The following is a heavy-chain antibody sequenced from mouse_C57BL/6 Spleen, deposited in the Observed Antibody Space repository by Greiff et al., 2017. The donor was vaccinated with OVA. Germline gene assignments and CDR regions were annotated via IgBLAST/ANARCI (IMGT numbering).Heavy chain of an antibody. J-gene: IGHJ3*01. CDR2: IDPHSGGT. CDR3: ARFGYYDYDDGFAY. V-gene: IGHV1-72*01. D-gene: IGHD2-4*01. CDR1: GYTFTSYW. Sequence: VQLQQPGAELVKPGASVKLSCKASGYTFTSYWMHWVKQRPGRGLEWIGRIDPHSGGTKYNEKFKSKATLTVDKPSSTAYMQLSSLTSEDSAVYYCARFGYYDYDDGFAYWGQGTLVTVSA.